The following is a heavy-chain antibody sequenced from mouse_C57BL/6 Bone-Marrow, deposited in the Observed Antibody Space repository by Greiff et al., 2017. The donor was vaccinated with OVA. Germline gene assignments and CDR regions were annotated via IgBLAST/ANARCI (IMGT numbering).Heavy chain of an antibody. D-gene: IGHD2-3*01. Sequence: VQLQQPGAELVMPGASVKLSCKASGYTFTSYWMHWVKQRPGQGLEWIGEIDPSDSYTNYNQKFKGKSTLTVDKSSSTAYMQLSSLTSEDSAVYYCARGGWLLPWFADWGQGTLVTVSA. CDR3: ARGGWLLPWFAD. CDR2: IDPSDSYT. J-gene: IGHJ3*01. V-gene: IGHV1-69*01. CDR1: GYTFTSYW.